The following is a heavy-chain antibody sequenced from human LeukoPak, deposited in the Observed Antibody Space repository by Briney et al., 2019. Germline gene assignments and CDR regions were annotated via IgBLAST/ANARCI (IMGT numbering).Heavy chain of an antibody. V-gene: IGHV3-30*04. CDR2: ISYDGTNK. J-gene: IGHJ4*02. Sequence: PGGSERLSCAASGFTFSTFAMHWVRQAPGKGLEWLALISYDGTNKYYADSVKGRFTISRDNSKNTLYLQMNSLRAGDTALYYCARGPPMYSYGSSPYHYDYFAYWGQGSLVTVSS. D-gene: IGHD3-22*01. CDR3: ARGPPMYSYGSSPYHYDYFAY. CDR1: GFTFSTFA.